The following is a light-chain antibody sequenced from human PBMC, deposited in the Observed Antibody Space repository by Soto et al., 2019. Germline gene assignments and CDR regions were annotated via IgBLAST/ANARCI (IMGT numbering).Light chain of an antibody. CDR1: SSDVGGYNY. Sequence: QSVLTQPASVSGSPGQSITISCTGTSSDVGGYNYVSWYQQHPGKAPKLMISNVGDRPSGVSNRFSGSKSGNTASLTISGLQPEDEADYYCSSYTSSSTVLFGGGTKGTVL. J-gene: IGLJ3*02. V-gene: IGLV2-14*03. CDR2: NVG. CDR3: SSYTSSSTVL.